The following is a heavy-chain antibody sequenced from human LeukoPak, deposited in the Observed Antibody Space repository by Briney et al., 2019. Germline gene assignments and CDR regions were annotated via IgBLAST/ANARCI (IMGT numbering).Heavy chain of an antibody. Sequence: ASVKVSCKASGYTFTSYDINWVRQATGQGLEWMGWMNPNSGNTGYAQKFQGRVTMTEDTSTDTAYMELSSLRSEDTAVYYCATVDPALGVYDSSGYYGYWGQGTLVTVSS. CDR3: ATVDPALGVYDSSGYYGY. CDR1: GYTFTSYD. D-gene: IGHD3-22*01. CDR2: MNPNSGNT. J-gene: IGHJ4*02. V-gene: IGHV1-8*01.